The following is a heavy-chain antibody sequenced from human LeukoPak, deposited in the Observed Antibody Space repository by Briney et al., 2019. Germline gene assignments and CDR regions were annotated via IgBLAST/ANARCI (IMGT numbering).Heavy chain of an antibody. CDR1: GGSISSYF. J-gene: IGHJ3*02. CDR2: IYYSGST. CDR3: ARDEEAFDI. V-gene: IGHV4-59*01. Sequence: ETLSLTCTVSGGSISSYFWSWIRQPPGKGLEWIGYIYYSGSTNYNPSLTSRVTISLDRSKNQFSLKLTSMTAADTAVYYCARDEEAFDIWGQGTMVTVSS.